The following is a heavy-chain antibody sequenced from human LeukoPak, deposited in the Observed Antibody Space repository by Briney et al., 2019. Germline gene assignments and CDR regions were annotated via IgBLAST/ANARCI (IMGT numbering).Heavy chain of an antibody. CDR1: GYTFTGYY. D-gene: IGHD3-9*01. J-gene: IGHJ4*02. Sequence: ASVKVSCKASGYTFTGYYMHWVRQAPGQGLEWMGWIDPDSGGTNYAQKFQGRVTMTRDTSISTAYMELSRLRSDDTAVYYCARVLAGEHFYFDYWGQGTLVTVSS. V-gene: IGHV1-2*02. CDR2: IDPDSGGT. CDR3: ARVLAGEHFYFDY.